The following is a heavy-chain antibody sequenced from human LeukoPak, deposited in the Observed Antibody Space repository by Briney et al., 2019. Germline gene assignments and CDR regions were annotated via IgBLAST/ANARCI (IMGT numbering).Heavy chain of an antibody. D-gene: IGHD6-13*01. J-gene: IGHJ4*02. CDR2: INHSGST. V-gene: IGHV4-34*01. CDR1: GGPFSGYY. Sequence: PSETLSLTCAVYGGPFSGYYWSWIRQPPGKGLDWIGEINHSGSTNYNPSLKSRVTISVDTSKNQFSLKLSSATAADTAVYYCARAPYSSSFFDYWGQGTLVTVSS. CDR3: ARAPYSSSFFDY.